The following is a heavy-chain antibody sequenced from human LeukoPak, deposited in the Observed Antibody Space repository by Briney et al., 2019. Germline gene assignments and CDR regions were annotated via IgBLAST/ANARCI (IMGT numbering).Heavy chain of an antibody. J-gene: IGHJ4*02. CDR1: GFTFGDYA. Sequence: PGGSLGLSCTTSGFTFGDYAMNWVRQAPGKGLEWISYISSSDTIYYADSVKGRFTISRDNAKNSLYLQMNSLRAEDTAVYYCTRDLPVDWGQGTLVTVSS. V-gene: IGHV3-69-1*02. CDR3: TRDLPVD. CDR2: ISSSDTI.